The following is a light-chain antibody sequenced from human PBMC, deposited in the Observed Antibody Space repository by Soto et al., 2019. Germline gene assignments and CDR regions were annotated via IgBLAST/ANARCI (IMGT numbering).Light chain of an antibody. J-gene: IGLJ3*02. V-gene: IGLV1-44*01. Sequence: QSVLTQTPSASGTPGQTVTISCSGSRSNIGNNAVSWYQQFPGTAPKLLIYNNNQRPSGVPDRCSGSKSGTSASLAISGLQSEDEADDYCATWDDSLNARGVFGGGTKLTVL. CDR2: NNN. CDR3: ATWDDSLNARGV. CDR1: RSNIGNNA.